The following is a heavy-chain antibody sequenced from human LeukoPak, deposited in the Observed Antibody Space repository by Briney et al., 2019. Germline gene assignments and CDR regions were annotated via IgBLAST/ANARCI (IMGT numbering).Heavy chain of an antibody. CDR1: GYTFTSYG. D-gene: IGHD2-8*01. CDR3: ASWDCTNGVCFHTFGY. CDR2: ISAYNGNT. Sequence: ASVKVSCKASGYTFTSYGISWVRQAPGQGLEWMGWISAYNGNTNYAQKLQGRVTMTTDTSTSTAYMELRSLRSDDTAVYYCASWDCTNGVCFHTFGYWGQGTLVTVSS. J-gene: IGHJ4*02. V-gene: IGHV1-18*01.